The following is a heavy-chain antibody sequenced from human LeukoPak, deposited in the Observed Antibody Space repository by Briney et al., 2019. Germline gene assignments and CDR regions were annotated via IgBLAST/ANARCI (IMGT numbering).Heavy chain of an antibody. Sequence: SETLSLTCTVSGGSISSGDYYWSWIRQPPGMGLEWIGYIYYSGSTYYNPSLKSRVTISVDTSKNQFSLKLSSVTAADTAVYYCAREGGFYCSSTSCYGLDYWGQGTLVTVSS. CDR1: GGSISSGDYY. V-gene: IGHV4-30-4*08. CDR3: AREGGFYCSSTSCYGLDY. D-gene: IGHD2-2*01. CDR2: IYYSGST. J-gene: IGHJ4*02.